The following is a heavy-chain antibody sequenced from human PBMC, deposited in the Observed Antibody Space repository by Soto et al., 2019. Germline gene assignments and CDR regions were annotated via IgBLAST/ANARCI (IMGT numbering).Heavy chain of an antibody. CDR1: GFTFSSYA. V-gene: IGHV3-7*03. D-gene: IGHD3-22*01. CDR3: AKVEDYYDSSGYYSGSDY. J-gene: IGHJ4*02. CDR2: IKPDGSEK. Sequence: PGGSLRLSCAASGFTFSSYAMHWVRQAPGKGLEWVANIKPDGSEKYYVDSVKGRFTISRDNSKNTLYLQMNSLRAEDTAVYYCAKVEDYYDSSGYYSGSDYWGQGTLVTVSS.